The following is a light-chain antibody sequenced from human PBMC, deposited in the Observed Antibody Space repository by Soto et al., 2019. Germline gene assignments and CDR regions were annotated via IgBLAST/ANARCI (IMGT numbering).Light chain of an antibody. CDR3: SSFAGTNSFV. V-gene: IGLV2-8*01. CDR2: EVT. CDR1: TSDIGAYNS. J-gene: IGLJ1*01. Sequence: QSALTQPPSASGSPGQSVTISCTGTTSDIGAYNSVSWNQQRPGKAPKLIIYEVTRRPSGVPDRIFGSKSYTTASLTVSGLQAEDEADYYCSSFAGTNSFVFGTGTKVTVL.